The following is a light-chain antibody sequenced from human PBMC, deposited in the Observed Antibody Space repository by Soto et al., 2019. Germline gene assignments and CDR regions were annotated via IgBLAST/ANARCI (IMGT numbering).Light chain of an antibody. Sequence: EIVLTQSPATLSLSPGESATLSCRASRSVGNYLAWYQQKPGQAPRLLIYDASSRPTDIPARFSGSGSGTDFTLTISSPEPEAFALYYCQQRSNWPITFGEGTRLEIK. CDR3: QQRSNWPIT. CDR2: DAS. J-gene: IGKJ5*01. V-gene: IGKV3-11*01. CDR1: RSVGNY.